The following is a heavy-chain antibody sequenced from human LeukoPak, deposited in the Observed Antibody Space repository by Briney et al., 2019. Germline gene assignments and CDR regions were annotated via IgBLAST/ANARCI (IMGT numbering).Heavy chain of an antibody. CDR3: AREGGFLEWLLSGWFDP. V-gene: IGHV4-59*01. CDR1: GGSISPYF. Sequence: SETLSLTCTVSGGSISPYFWSWMRQTPGKGLEWIGYISYTGSTNYNPALKSRVTISVDTSKNQFSLKLSSVTAADTAVYYCAREGGFLEWLLSGWFDPWGQGTLVTVSS. J-gene: IGHJ5*02. D-gene: IGHD3-3*01. CDR2: ISYTGST.